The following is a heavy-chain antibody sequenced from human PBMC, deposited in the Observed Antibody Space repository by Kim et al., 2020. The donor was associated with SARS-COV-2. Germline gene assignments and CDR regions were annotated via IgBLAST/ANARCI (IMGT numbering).Heavy chain of an antibody. D-gene: IGHD3-10*01. J-gene: IGHJ6*02. V-gene: IGHV3-30*01. Sequence: ADSVKGQFTISRDNSKNTLYLQMNSLSAEDTAVYYCARVFYYGSGHGMDVWGQGTTVTVSS. CDR3: ARVFYYGSGHGMDV.